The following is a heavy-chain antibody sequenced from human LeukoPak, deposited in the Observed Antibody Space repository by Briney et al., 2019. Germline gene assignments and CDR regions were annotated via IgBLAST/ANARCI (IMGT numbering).Heavy chain of an antibody. CDR1: GFTFGDYA. Sequence: GGSLRLSCTGSGFTFGDYAISWVRQAPGKGLEWVGFIRVKAYGGTTEDAASVQGRFTISRDDSESIAYLQMTSLKTEDTAVYYCTRDRRGDYPHFDYWGQGTLVTVSS. CDR3: TRDRRGDYPHFDY. J-gene: IGHJ4*02. V-gene: IGHV3-49*04. D-gene: IGHD4-17*01. CDR2: IRVKAYGGTT.